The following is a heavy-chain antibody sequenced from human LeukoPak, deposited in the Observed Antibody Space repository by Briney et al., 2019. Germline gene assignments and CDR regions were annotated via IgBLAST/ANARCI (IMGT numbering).Heavy chain of an antibody. Sequence: GGSLRLSCAASEFTSSNYAMNWVRQAPGKGLEWVSGISGGGGSTYYADSVKGRFTISGDNSKNTLYLQLNSLRAEDTAVYYCARVSFCPRCHFDYWGQGTLVTVSS. CDR2: ISGGGGST. CDR1: EFTSSNYA. CDR3: ARVSFCPRCHFDY. J-gene: IGHJ4*02. V-gene: IGHV3-23*01. D-gene: IGHD2/OR15-2a*01.